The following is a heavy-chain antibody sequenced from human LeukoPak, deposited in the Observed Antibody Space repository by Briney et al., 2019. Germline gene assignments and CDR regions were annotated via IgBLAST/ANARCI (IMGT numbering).Heavy chain of an antibody. J-gene: IGHJ4*02. D-gene: IGHD3-22*01. CDR2: VRHDGSNT. CDR1: GFTISSYG. V-gene: IGHV3-30*02. Sequence: GGSLRLSCAASGFTISSYGMHWVRQAPGKGLEWVAFVRHDGSNTYYADSVKGRFTISRDNSKNTLYLQMNSLRAEDTAVYYCAKVYAPVVVVAPDYWGQGTLVTVSS. CDR3: AKVYAPVVVVAPDY.